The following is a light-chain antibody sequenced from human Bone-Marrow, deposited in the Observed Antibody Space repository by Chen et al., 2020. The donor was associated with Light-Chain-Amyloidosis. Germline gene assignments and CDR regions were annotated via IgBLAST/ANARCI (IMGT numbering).Light chain of an antibody. V-gene: IGLV3-25*03. CDR3: QSADSSGTYEVI. Sequence: SYELTQPPSVSVSPGQTARITCSGDDLPTKYAYWYRQTPGQAPVLVIHRDTERPSGISERLSGSSSGTTATLTISVVQAEDEADYHCQSADSSGTYEVIFGGGTKLTVL. CDR2: RDT. J-gene: IGLJ2*01. CDR1: DLPTKY.